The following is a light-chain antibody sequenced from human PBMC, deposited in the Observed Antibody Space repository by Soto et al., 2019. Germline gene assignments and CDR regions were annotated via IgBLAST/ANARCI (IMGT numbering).Light chain of an antibody. CDR2: DVS. CDR3: CSHTGNKPFV. V-gene: IGLV2-11*01. CDR1: TIGAHSF. J-gene: IGLJ1*01. Sequence: QSALTQPRSLSGSPGQSVTISCTGPTIGAHSFVSWYQDRPDKVPKLLIYDVSQRPSGIPDRFSGSRSANTASLTISGLQADDAAEYYCCSHTGNKPFVFGTGTKVT.